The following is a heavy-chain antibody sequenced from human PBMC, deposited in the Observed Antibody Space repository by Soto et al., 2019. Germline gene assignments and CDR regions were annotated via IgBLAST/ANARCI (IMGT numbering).Heavy chain of an antibody. Sequence: EVQLLESGGGLVQPGGSLRLSCTASGFTFSDHAMTWVRQAPGKGLEWVSGIRGGGSGAYYADSVKGRFTVSRANSKNTLFLQMDSLRAEDTAVYYCAIDLWWYTHWGQGTLVTVSS. J-gene: IGHJ4*02. CDR2: IRGGGSGA. CDR3: AIDLWWYTH. V-gene: IGHV3-23*01. D-gene: IGHD2-15*01. CDR1: GFTFSDHA.